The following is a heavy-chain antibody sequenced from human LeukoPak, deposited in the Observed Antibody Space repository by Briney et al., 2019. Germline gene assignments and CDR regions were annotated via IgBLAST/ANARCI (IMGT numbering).Heavy chain of an antibody. CDR1: GFTFSSYA. V-gene: IGHV3-23*01. J-gene: IGHJ4*02. Sequence: AGGSLRLSCAASGFTFSSYAMHWVRQAPGKGLEWVSAISGSGGSTYYADSVKGRFTISRDSSKNTLYLQMNSLRAEDTAVYYCARGSGYFLDFDYWGQGTLVTVSS. CDR2: ISGSGGST. CDR3: ARGSGYFLDFDY. D-gene: IGHD3-22*01.